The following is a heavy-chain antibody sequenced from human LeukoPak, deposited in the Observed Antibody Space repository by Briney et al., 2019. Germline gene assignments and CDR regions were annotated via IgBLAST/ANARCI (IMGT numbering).Heavy chain of an antibody. CDR1: GGSISSGDYY. Sequence: ASETLSLTCTVSGGSISSGDYYWSWIRQPPGKGLEWIGYIYYSGSTYYNPSLKSRVTISVDTSKNQFSLKLSSVTAADTAVYYCARSYGSGFNFDYWGQGTLVTVSS. CDR2: IYYSGST. J-gene: IGHJ4*02. D-gene: IGHD3-10*01. V-gene: IGHV4-30-4*01. CDR3: ARSYGSGFNFDY.